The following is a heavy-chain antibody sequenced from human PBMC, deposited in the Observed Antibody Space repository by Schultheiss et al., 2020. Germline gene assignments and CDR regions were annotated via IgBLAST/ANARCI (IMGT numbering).Heavy chain of an antibody. CDR2: INPNSGVT. CDR3: ANLPECYGDYVFDP. V-gene: IGHV1-2*06. D-gene: IGHD4-17*01. CDR1: GYTFTVYY. J-gene: IGHJ5*02. Sequence: ASVKVSCKASGYTFTVYYMQWVRQAPGQGLEWMGRINPNSGVTNYAQKFQGRVTMTRDTSISTAYMELSRLRSDDTAVYYCANLPECYGDYVFDPWGQGTLVNVSS.